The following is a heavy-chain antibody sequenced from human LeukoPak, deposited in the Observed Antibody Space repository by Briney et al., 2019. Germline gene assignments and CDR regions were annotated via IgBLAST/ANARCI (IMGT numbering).Heavy chain of an antibody. CDR1: GYTFTSYG. Sequence: ASVKVSCKASGYTFTSYGIRWVRQAPGQGLEWMGRIIPILGIANYAQKFQGRVTITADKSTSTAYMELSSLRSEDTAVYYCASILTYYYDSSGYQYGMDVWGQGTTVTVSS. V-gene: IGHV1-69*04. J-gene: IGHJ6*02. D-gene: IGHD3-22*01. CDR2: IIPILGIA. CDR3: ASILTYYYDSSGYQYGMDV.